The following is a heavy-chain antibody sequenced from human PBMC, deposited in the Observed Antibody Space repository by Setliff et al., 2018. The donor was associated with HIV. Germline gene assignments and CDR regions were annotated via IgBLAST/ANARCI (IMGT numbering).Heavy chain of an antibody. J-gene: IGHJ3*02. V-gene: IGHV3-30*02. CDR3: AREMGSTHQAFDI. CDR2: IRHDGSNK. Sequence: GGSLRLSCAASGFTFSSYAMSWVRQAPGKGLEWVAFIRHDGSNKYYADSVKGRFTISRDNAKNSLYLQMSSLRAEDTAVYYCAREMGSTHQAFDIWGQGTMVTV. D-gene: IGHD2-15*01. CDR1: GFTFSSYA.